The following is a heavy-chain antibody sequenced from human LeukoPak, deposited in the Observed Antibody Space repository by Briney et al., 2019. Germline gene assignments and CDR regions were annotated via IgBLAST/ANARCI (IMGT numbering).Heavy chain of an antibody. J-gene: IGHJ5*02. CDR2: ISLDGSTE. D-gene: IGHD3-10*01. Sequence: GGSLRLSCAASGFTFSSYAMNWVRQAPGKGLEWVSIISLDGSTEFYADSVKGRFTISRDTASNTIHLEMNNLRIEDTAVYYCMGDYMGWFDPWGQGSLVTVSS. CDR1: GFTFSSYA. V-gene: IGHV3-30-3*01. CDR3: MGDYMGWFDP.